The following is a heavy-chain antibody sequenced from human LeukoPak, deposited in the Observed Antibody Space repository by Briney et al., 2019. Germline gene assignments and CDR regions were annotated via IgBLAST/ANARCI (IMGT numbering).Heavy chain of an antibody. CDR2: IYTSGST. CDR1: GGSISSYY. J-gene: IGHJ4*02. D-gene: IGHD2-15*01. V-gene: IGHV4-4*07. Sequence: SETLSLTCTVSGGSISSYYWSWIRQPAGKGLEWIGRIYTSGSTNYNPPLKSRVTMSVDTSKNQFSLKLSSVTAADTAVYYCAGKNYGSGDAYYFDYWGQGTLVTVSS. CDR3: AGKNYGSGDAYYFDY.